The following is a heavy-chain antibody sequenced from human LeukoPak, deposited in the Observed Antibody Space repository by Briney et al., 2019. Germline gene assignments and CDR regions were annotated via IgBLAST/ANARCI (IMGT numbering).Heavy chain of an antibody. CDR1: GFTFDDYA. CDR2: ITWNSGSI. Sequence: GGSLRLSCAASGFTFDDYAMHWVRQAPGKGLEWVSGITWNSGSIGYADSVKGRFTISRDNAKNSLYLQMNSLRAEDTAVYYCARVTLPFSSSWYAIDYWGQGTLVTVSS. J-gene: IGHJ4*02. D-gene: IGHD6-13*01. V-gene: IGHV3-9*01. CDR3: ARVTLPFSSSWYAIDY.